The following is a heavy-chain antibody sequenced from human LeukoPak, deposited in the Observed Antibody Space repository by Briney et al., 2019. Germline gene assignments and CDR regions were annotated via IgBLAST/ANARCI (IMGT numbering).Heavy chain of an antibody. J-gene: IGHJ4*02. Sequence: ASVKVSCKASGYTFTSYAMNWVRQAPGQGLEWMGWINTNTGNPTYAQGFTGRFVFSLDTSASTAYLQISSLKAEDTAVYYCARAQPVTSYVGGTRGSPADYRGQGTLVTVSS. D-gene: IGHD4-17*01. V-gene: IGHV7-4-1*02. CDR1: GYTFTSYA. CDR2: INTNTGNP. CDR3: ARAQPVTSYVGGTRGSPADY.